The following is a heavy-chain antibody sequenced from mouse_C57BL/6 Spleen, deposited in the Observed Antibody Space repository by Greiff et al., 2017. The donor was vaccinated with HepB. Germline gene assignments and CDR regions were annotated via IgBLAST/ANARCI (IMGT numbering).Heavy chain of an antibody. Sequence: QQSCKASGYTFTSYWMHWVKQRPGQGLEWIGEIDPSDSYTNYNQKFKGKSTLTVDKSSSTAYMQLSSLTSEDSAVYYCARGGYGRGYAMDYWGQGTSVTVSS. V-gene: IGHV1-69*01. CDR2: IDPSDSYT. D-gene: IGHD1-1*01. CDR1: GYTFTSYW. CDR3: ARGGYGRGYAMDY. J-gene: IGHJ4*01.